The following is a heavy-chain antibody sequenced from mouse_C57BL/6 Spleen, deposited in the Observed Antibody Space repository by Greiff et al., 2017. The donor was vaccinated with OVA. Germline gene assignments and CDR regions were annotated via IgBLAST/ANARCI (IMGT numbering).Heavy chain of an antibody. Sequence: QVQLQQPGAELVRPGTSVKLSCKASGYTFTSYWMHWVKQRPGQGLEWIGVIDPSDSYTNYNQKFKGKATLTVDTSSSTADMQLSSLTSEDSAVYYCARGEYYKAMDYWGQGTSVTVSS. J-gene: IGHJ4*01. CDR1: GYTFTSYW. V-gene: IGHV1-59*01. CDR2: IDPSDSYT. D-gene: IGHD2-12*01. CDR3: ARGEYYKAMDY.